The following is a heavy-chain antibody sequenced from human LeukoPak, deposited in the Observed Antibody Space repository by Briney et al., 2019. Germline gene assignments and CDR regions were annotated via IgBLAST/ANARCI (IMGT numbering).Heavy chain of an antibody. CDR3: AKSPRQWLVRRPGLLDY. CDR1: GFNFGNYG. V-gene: IGHV3-23*01. CDR2: IRASGRTT. D-gene: IGHD6-19*01. J-gene: IGHJ4*02. Sequence: GGTLRLSCAASGFNFGNYGMNWVRQAPGKGLEWVSGIRASGRTTDYADSVKGRFTISRDTSKNTLHLQMNSLRAEDTAVYYCAKSPRQWLVRRPGLLDYWGQGTLVTVSS.